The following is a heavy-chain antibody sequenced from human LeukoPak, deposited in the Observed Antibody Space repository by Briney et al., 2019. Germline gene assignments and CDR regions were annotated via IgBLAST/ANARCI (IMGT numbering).Heavy chain of an antibody. J-gene: IGHJ1*01. CDR3: AKAGCGDGSCYYAEYFQH. Sequence: PGGSLRLSCAASGFTFSDHYMSWIRQVPGKGLEWVSGISDGGGSIHYADSVRGRFTISRDNSKNTLYLQMNSLRAEDTAVYYCAKAGCGDGSCYYAEYFQHWGQGALVTVSS. CDR2: ISDGGGSI. V-gene: IGHV3-23*01. D-gene: IGHD2-15*01. CDR1: GFTFSDHY.